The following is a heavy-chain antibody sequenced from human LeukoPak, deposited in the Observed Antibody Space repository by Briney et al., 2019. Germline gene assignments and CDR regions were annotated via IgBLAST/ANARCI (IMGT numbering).Heavy chain of an antibody. CDR2: ISDDSSFT. CDR3: AKDYSSGWAPLPVYDY. CDR1: GLMFRSYA. Sequence: PGGSLRLSCVASGLMFRSYAMNWVRQAPGKGLECISTISDDSSFTYYADSVKGRSAISRDDSKNTLYLQMNSLRAEDTAVYYCAKDYSSGWAPLPVYDYWGQGTLVTVSS. J-gene: IGHJ4*02. D-gene: IGHD6-19*01. V-gene: IGHV3-23*01.